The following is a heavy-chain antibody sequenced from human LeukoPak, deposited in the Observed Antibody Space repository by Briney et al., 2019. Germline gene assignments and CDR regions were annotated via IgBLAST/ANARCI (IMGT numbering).Heavy chain of an antibody. CDR1: GGSISSSSYY. V-gene: IGHV4-39*01. D-gene: IGHD2-8*01. J-gene: IGHJ5*02. CDR3: ARHLGMYWFDP. CDR2: IYYSGST. Sequence: SETLSLTCTVSGGSISSSSYYWGWIRQPPGKGLEWIGSIYYSGSTYYNPSLKSRVTISVDTSKNQFSLKLSSVTAADTAVYYCARHLGMYWFDPWGQGTLVTVSS.